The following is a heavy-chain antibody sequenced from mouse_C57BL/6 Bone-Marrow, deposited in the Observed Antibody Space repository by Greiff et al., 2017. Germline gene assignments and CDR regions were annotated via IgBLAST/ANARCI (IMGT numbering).Heavy chain of an antibody. V-gene: IGHV1-64*01. J-gene: IGHJ3*01. Sequence: QVQLQQPGAELVKPGASVKLSCKASGYTFTSYWMHWVKQRPGQGLEWIGMIHPNSGSTNYNEKFKSKATLTVDKSSSTAYMQLSSLTSEDSAVYYCARSGPTERFAYWGQGTLVTVSA. D-gene: IGHD4-1*02. CDR3: ARSGPTERFAY. CDR2: IHPNSGST. CDR1: GYTFTSYW.